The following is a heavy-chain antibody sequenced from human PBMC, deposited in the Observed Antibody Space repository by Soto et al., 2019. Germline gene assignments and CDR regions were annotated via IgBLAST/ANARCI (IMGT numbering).Heavy chain of an antibody. CDR3: AREPYRDYYDSSGYPSFFDY. Sequence: GGSLRLSCAASGFTFSSYGMHWVRQAPVKGLEWVAVIWYDGSNKYYADSVKGRFTISRDNSKNTLYLQMNSLRAEDTAVYYCAREPYRDYYDSSGYPSFFDYWGQGTMVTVSS. J-gene: IGHJ4*02. CDR2: IWYDGSNK. CDR1: GFTFSSYG. D-gene: IGHD3-22*01. V-gene: IGHV3-33*01.